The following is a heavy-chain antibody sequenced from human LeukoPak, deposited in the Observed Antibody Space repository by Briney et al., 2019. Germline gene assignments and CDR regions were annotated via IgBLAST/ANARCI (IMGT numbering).Heavy chain of an antibody. Sequence: GASVKVSCKASGGTFSSYAISWVRQAPGQGLEWMGGIIPIFGTANYAQKFQGRVTITTDESTSTAYMELSSLRSEDTAVYYCARDLVRTVTMVRGVIIRLPDYWGQGTLVTVSS. CDR2: IIPIFGTA. J-gene: IGHJ4*02. V-gene: IGHV1-69*05. CDR3: ARDLVRTVTMVRGVIIRLPDY. D-gene: IGHD3-10*01. CDR1: GGTFSSYA.